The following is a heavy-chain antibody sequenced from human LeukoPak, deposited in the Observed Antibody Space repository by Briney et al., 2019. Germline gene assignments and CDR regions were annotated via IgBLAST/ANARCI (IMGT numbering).Heavy chain of an antibody. J-gene: IGHJ6*03. CDR3: ARVSPSSLGSKGSSWKYYYYMDV. V-gene: IGHV4-59*01. CDR1: GGSISSYY. CDR2: IYYSGST. D-gene: IGHD6-13*01. Sequence: SETLSLTCTVSGGSISSYYWSWTRQPPGKGLEWIGYIYYSGSTNYNPSLKSRVTISVDTSKNQFSLKLSSVTAADTAVYYCARVSPSSLGSKGSSWKYYYYMDVWGKGTTVTVSS.